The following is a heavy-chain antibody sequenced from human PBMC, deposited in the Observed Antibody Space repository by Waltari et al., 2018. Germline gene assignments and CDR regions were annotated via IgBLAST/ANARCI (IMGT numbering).Heavy chain of an antibody. J-gene: IGHJ6*02. CDR1: GGTFSSYT. D-gene: IGHD6-6*01. CDR3: ARAEGSSSSGTYYYYGMDV. V-gene: IGHV1-69*02. Sequence: QVQLVQSGAEVKKSGSSVKVSCKASGGTFSSYTISWVRQAPGQGLEWMGRIIPILGIANYAQKFQGRVTITADKSTSTAYMELSSLRSEDTAVYYCARAEGSSSSGTYYYYGMDVWGQGTTVTV. CDR2: IIPILGIA.